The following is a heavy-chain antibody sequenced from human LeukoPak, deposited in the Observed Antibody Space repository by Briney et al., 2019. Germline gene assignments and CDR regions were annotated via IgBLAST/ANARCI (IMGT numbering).Heavy chain of an antibody. CDR2: IWYDGSNK. V-gene: IGHV3-33*01. CDR3: ARDRRDCSSTSCYSSLDY. J-gene: IGHJ4*02. D-gene: IGHD2-2*01. CDR1: GFTFSSYG. Sequence: GRSLRLSCAASGFTFSSYGMHWVRQAPGKGLEWVAVIWYDGSNKYYADSVKGRFTISRDNSKNTLYLQMNSPRAEDTAVYYCARDRRDCSSTSCYSSLDYWGQGTLVTVSS.